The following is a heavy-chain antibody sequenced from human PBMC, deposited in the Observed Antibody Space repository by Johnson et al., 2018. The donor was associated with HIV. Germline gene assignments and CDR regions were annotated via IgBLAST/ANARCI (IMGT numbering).Heavy chain of an antibody. J-gene: IGHJ3*02. V-gene: IGHV3-20*04. D-gene: IGHD2-8*02. CDR2: INWNGGST. CDR1: GFTFDDHG. CDR3: ARAIEVVVYAIRGRAFDI. Sequence: VQLVESGGGVVRPGGSLRLSCAASGFTFDDHGMSWVRQAPGKGLEWVSGINWNGGSTGYADSVKGRFTISRDNATNSLYLQMNSLRAEDTALYYCARAIEVVVYAIRGRAFDIWGQGTMVTVSS.